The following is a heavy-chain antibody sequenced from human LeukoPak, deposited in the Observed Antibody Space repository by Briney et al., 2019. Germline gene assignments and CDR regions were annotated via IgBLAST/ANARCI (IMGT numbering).Heavy chain of an antibody. Sequence: SVTVSCKSSVGTFSSYAISWVRQPPGQGLDWMGGIIPIFCTANYAQKFQDRLTITTHESTKTAYIDANSLRSDETAVYYCGGGVGGWYSYWGQGTLVTVSS. CDR3: GGGVGGWYSY. CDR2: IIPIFCTA. CDR1: VGTFSSYA. V-gene: IGHV1-69*05. J-gene: IGHJ4*02. D-gene: IGHD6-19*01.